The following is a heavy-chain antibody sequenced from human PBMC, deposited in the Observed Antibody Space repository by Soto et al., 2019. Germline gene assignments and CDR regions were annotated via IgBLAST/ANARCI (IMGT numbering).Heavy chain of an antibody. V-gene: IGHV1-18*01. Sequence: ASVKVSCKASGYTFTIYGISWVRQAPGQGLEWMGWISAYNGNTNYAQKLQGRVTMTTDTSTSTAYRELRSLRSDDTAVYYCARSPVGAWFDPWAQGTLVTVYS. CDR1: GYTFTIYG. D-gene: IGHD1-26*01. CDR3: ARSPVGAWFDP. CDR2: ISAYNGNT. J-gene: IGHJ5*02.